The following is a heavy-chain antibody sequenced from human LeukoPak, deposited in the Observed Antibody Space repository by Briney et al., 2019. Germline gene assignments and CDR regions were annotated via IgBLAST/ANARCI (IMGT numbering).Heavy chain of an antibody. D-gene: IGHD1-26*01. Sequence: SETLSLTCTVSGGSISSYYWSWIRQPPGKGLEWIGYIYYSGSTNYNPSLKSRVTISVGTSKNQFSLKLSSVTAADTAVYYCARGATAVRIDYWGQGTLVTVSS. J-gene: IGHJ4*02. CDR1: GGSISSYY. CDR3: ARGATAVRIDY. CDR2: IYYSGST. V-gene: IGHV4-59*01.